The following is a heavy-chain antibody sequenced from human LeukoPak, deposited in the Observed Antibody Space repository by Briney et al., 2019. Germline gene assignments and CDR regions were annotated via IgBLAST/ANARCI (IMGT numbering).Heavy chain of an antibody. CDR2: IWYDGSNK. CDR3: ARENDELGFDS. J-gene: IGHJ5*01. D-gene: IGHD6-13*01. V-gene: IGHV3-33*01. Sequence: GGSLRLSCAASGFTFSSYGMHWVRQAPGKGLEWVAVIWYDGSNKYYADSVKGRFTISRDNSKNTLYLQMNSLRAEDTAVYYCARENDELGFDSWGQGTLVTVSS. CDR1: GFTFSSYG.